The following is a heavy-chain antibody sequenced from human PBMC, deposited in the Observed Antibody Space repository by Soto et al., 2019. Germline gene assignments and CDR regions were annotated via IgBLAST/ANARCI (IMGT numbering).Heavy chain of an antibody. J-gene: IGHJ1*01. V-gene: IGHV3-48*01. CDR1: GFTFSSYS. CDR3: AETPGYIHY. CDR2: ISSSSSSI. Sequence: EVQLVESGGGLVQPGGSLRLSCVASGFTFSSYSMNWVRQAPGKGLEWVSYISSSSSSIYYADSVEGRFTISRDNAKNSLYLQMNSLRVEDTAVYYWAETPGYIHYWGQGTLVTVSS.